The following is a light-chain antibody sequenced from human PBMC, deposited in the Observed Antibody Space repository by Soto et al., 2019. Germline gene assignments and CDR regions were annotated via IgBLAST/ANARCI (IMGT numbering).Light chain of an antibody. Sequence: EIVLTQSPGTLSLSPGGRATLSCRASQSVKSRYLAWYQQKPGQAPRLLIYGASSRATGIPDRFSGSGSGTDFTLTISRLEPEDFAVYYCQQYGSSPTWTFGQGTKV. CDR3: QQYGSSPTWT. CDR1: QSVKSRY. CDR2: GAS. J-gene: IGKJ1*01. V-gene: IGKV3-20*01.